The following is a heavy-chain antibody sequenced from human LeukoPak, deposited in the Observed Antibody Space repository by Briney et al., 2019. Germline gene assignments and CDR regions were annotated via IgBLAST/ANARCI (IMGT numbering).Heavy chain of an antibody. Sequence: SETLSLTCTVPGYSISSGYYWSWIRQPPGKGLEWIGSIYHSGSTYYNPSLKSRVTISVDTSKNQFSLKLSSVTAADTAVYYCARDFPWYYDFWSGYQNWFDPWGQGTLVTVSS. V-gene: IGHV4-38-2*02. D-gene: IGHD3-3*01. J-gene: IGHJ5*02. CDR2: IYHSGST. CDR3: ARDFPWYYDFWSGYQNWFDP. CDR1: GYSISSGYY.